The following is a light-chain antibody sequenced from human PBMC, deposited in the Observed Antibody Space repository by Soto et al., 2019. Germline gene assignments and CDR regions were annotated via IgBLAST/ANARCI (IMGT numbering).Light chain of an antibody. V-gene: IGKV4-1*01. CDR1: QSVLYSSNNKNS. Sequence: DIVMTQSPDSLAVSLGERATINCKSSQSVLYSSNNKNSVAWYQQKPGQPPQLLIYWASTRESGVPDRFSGSESGTDFTLTISSLQPEDFATYYCQQTHTTFTFGGGTTVEIK. J-gene: IGKJ4*01. CDR2: WAS. CDR3: QQTHTTFT.